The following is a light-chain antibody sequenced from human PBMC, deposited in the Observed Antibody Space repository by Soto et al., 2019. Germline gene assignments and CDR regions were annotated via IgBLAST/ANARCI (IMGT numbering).Light chain of an antibody. J-gene: IGKJ3*01. CDR3: KKYNSAHQT. Sequence: DMQMTQSPSSLSSCVGDRVTITGRASQGISNFLAWYKQKPGEVPKLLIYAESALQSGVKSRFSGSGSGKDFTITISSMQTEDVATYYCKKYNSAHQTVGPGTKVDIK. CDR2: AES. V-gene: IGKV1-27*01. CDR1: QGISNF.